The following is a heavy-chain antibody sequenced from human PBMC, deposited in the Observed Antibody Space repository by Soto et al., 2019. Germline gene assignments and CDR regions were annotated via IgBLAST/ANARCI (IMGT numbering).Heavy chain of an antibody. CDR1: GFTFSSYG. CDR2: IWYDGSNK. CDR3: ARTWYYMDV. Sequence: QVQLVESGGGVVQPGRSLRLSCAASGFTFSSYGMHWVRQAPGKGLEWVAVIWYDGSNKYYADSAKGRFTISRDNSKNTLYLQMNSLRAEDTAVYYCARTWYYMDVWGKGTTVTVSS. J-gene: IGHJ6*03. V-gene: IGHV3-33*01.